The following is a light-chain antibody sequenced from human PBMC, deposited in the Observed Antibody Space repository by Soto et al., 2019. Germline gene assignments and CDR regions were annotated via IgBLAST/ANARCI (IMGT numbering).Light chain of an antibody. CDR3: QQRTKWPPIFT. Sequence: EIVMTQSPATLSLSPGERATLSCRASENVFSFMAWYQHRPGQAPRLLIYDASNRAAGVPARFSGSGSGTDFTLTISSLEPEDFAVYYCQQRTKWPPIFTFGLGPKWKSN. CDR2: DAS. V-gene: IGKV3-11*01. J-gene: IGKJ3*01. CDR1: ENVFSF.